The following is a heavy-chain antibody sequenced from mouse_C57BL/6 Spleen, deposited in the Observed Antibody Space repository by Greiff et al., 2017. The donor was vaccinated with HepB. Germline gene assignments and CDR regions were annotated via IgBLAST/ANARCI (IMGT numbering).Heavy chain of an antibody. D-gene: IGHD1-1*02. V-gene: IGHV1-15*01. CDR1: GYTFTDYE. CDR3: TRGGGYYLDY. Sequence: QVQLQQSGAELVRPGASVTLSCKASGYTFTDYEMHWVKQTPVHGLEWIGAIDPETGGTAYNQKFKGKAILTADKSSSTAYMELRSLTSEDSAVYYCTRGGGYYLDYWGQGTTLTVSS. J-gene: IGHJ2*01. CDR2: IDPETGGT.